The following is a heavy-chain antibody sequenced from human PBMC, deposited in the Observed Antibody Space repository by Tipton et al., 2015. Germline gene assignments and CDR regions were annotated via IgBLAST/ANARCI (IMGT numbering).Heavy chain of an antibody. Sequence: GSLRLSCATSGFTVNSNYMSWVRQAPGKGLEWVSVIYSDATTYYADSVKGRFTISRDNSKNTLYLQMNSLRAEDTAVYYCAKHASGWTYFDYWGQGTLVTVSS. CDR1: GFTVNSNY. D-gene: IGHD6-19*01. CDR2: IYSDATT. CDR3: AKHASGWTYFDY. J-gene: IGHJ4*02. V-gene: IGHV3-53*01.